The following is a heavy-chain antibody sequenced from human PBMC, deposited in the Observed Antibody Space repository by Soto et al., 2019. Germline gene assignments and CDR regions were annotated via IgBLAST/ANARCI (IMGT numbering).Heavy chain of an antibody. Sequence: QVQLVESGGGVVQPGRSLSLSCAASGFTLSTYGMHWVRQAPGKGLEWVSLIWYDGSKKYYVDSVKGRFTISRDNSKXXXXXXXXXXXXXXXXXXXCXXGSLWFGEDFDLWGRGTLVTVSS. CDR2: IWYDGSKK. D-gene: IGHD3-10*01. CDR3: XXGSLWFGEDFDL. V-gene: IGHV3-33*01. CDR1: GFTLSTYG. J-gene: IGHJ2*01.